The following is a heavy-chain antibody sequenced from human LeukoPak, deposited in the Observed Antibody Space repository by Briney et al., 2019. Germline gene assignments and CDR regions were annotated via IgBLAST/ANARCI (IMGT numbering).Heavy chain of an antibody. CDR1: GFIFSSYE. J-gene: IGHJ5*02. D-gene: IGHD3-3*01. CDR2: ISSSGTII. Sequence: GGSLRLSCAASGFIFSSYEMTWVRQAPGKGLEWVSYISSSGTIIYYADSVKGRFTISRDNAKNSLYLQMNSLRAEDTAVYYCARSQVGFGVVPFPDPWGQGTLVTVSS. CDR3: ARSQVGFGVVPFPDP. V-gene: IGHV3-48*03.